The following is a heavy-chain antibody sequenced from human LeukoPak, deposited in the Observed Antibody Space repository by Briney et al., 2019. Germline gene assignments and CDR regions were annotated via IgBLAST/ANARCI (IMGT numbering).Heavy chain of an antibody. CDR3: ARVRPAIFGVVSDAFDI. V-gene: IGHV3-48*01. D-gene: IGHD3-3*01. CDR2: ISSGSSTI. J-gene: IGHJ3*02. Sequence: GGSLRLSCAASGFTFSSYSMNWVRQAPGKGLKWVSYISSGSSTIYYADSVKGRFTISRDNAKNSLYLQMNSLRAEDTAVYYCARVRPAIFGVVSDAFDIWGQGTMVTVSS. CDR1: GFTFSSYS.